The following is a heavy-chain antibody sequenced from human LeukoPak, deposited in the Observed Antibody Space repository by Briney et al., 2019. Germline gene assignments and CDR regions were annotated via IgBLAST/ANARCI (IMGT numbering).Heavy chain of an antibody. CDR2: ISAYKGNT. CDR1: GYTFNKYG. V-gene: IGHV1-18*01. Sequence: PLASLKVSCEASGYTFNKYGISWVRQAPGQGLEWMGWISAYKGNTNYAQKLQGRVTMTTDTSTSTAYMELRSLRSDDTAVYYCARGRAGTDPGSDYWGQGTLVTVSS. J-gene: IGHJ4*02. CDR3: ARGRAGTDPGSDY. D-gene: IGHD3-10*01.